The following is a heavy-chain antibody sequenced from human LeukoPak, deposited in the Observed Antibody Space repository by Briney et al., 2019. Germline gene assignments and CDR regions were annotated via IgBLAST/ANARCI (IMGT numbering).Heavy chain of an antibody. CDR2: IIPIFGIA. Sequence: SVKVSCKASGGTFSSYAISWVRQAPGQGLEWMGRIIPIFGIANYAQKFQGRVTITADKSTSTAYMELSSLRSEDTAVYYCASYDHGGKIDYWGQGTLVTVSS. CDR3: ASYDHGGKIDY. D-gene: IGHD4-23*01. CDR1: GGTFSSYA. V-gene: IGHV1-69*04. J-gene: IGHJ4*02.